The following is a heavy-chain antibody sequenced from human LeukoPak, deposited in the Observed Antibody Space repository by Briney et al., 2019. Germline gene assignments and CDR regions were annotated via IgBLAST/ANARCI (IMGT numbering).Heavy chain of an antibody. J-gene: IGHJ4*02. CDR1: GGSISSGGYY. CDR3: ARGYDSFFDY. D-gene: IGHD3-22*01. Sequence: SQTLSLTCTVSGGSISSGGYYWSWIRQHPGKGLEWIGYIYYSGSTYYNPSLKSRVTISVDTSKNQFSLKLSSVTAADTAAYYCARGYDSFFDYWGQGTLVTVSS. V-gene: IGHV4-31*03. CDR2: IYYSGST.